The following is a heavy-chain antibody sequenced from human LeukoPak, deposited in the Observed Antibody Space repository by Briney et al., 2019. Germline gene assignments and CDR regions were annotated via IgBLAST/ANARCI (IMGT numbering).Heavy chain of an antibody. CDR1: GYTFTSYA. CDR3: TLTDYGDY. Sequence: ASVKVSCKASGYTFTSYAVHWVRQAPGQRLEWMGWINAGNGNTEYLQKFQGRVTITRDTSASTAYMELSSLRSEDTAVYYCTLTDYGDYWGQGTLVTVSS. V-gene: IGHV1-3*01. CDR2: INAGNGNT. J-gene: IGHJ4*02.